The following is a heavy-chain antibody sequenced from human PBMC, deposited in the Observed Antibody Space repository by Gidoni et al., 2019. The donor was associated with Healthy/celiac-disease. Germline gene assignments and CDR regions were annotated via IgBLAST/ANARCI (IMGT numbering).Heavy chain of an antibody. CDR1: GYTFTSYG. CDR3: ARVKGVLRFLTNWFDP. D-gene: IGHD3-3*01. J-gene: IGHJ5*02. CDR2: ISAYNGNT. V-gene: IGHV1-18*01. Sequence: QVQLVQSGAEVKKPGASVKVCCKASGYTFTSYGISWVRQSPGQGLAWMGGISAYNGNTNYAQKLQGRVTRTTDTSTSTAYMELSSLRSDDTAVYYCARVKGVLRFLTNWFDPWGQGTLVTVSS.